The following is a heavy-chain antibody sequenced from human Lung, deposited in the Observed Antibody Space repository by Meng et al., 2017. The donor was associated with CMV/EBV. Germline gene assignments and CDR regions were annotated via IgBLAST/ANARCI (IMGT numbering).Heavy chain of an antibody. D-gene: IGHD6-19*01. CDR1: GFTFSSVA. V-gene: IGHV3-23*03. J-gene: IGHJ4*01. CDR3: AKVRNGWDFDY. CDR2: IYSGASST. Sequence: GGSLRLSCAASGFTFSSVAMSWVRQAPGKGLEWVSFIYSGASSTSYADSVKGRFTISRDNSKNTLYLHMNSRRAEDTAVYYCAKVRNGWDFDYWGQGTLVTGSS.